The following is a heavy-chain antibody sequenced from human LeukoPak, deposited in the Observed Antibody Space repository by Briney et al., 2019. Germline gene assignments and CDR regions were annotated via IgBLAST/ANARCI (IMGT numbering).Heavy chain of an antibody. CDR2: MSHSGNT. CDR1: GYSINNDYS. J-gene: IGHJ6*03. Sequence: TPSETLSLTCTVSGYSINNDYSWGWIRQPPGQGLEWIGTMSHSGNTYYNPSLKSRVTISVDTSKNQFSLRLRSVTAADTAVYYCARAIRDFRGAATVYYYFYFMDVWGKGTTVTVSS. V-gene: IGHV4-38-2*02. D-gene: IGHD3-3*01. CDR3: ARAIRDFRGAATVYYYFYFMDV.